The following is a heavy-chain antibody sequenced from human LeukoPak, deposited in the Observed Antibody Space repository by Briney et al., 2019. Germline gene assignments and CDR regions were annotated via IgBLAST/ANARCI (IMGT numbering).Heavy chain of an antibody. Sequence: SETLSLTCTVSGYSISSSYYWGLIRQPPGKGLEWIGSIYHSGSTYYNPSLKSRVTISVDTSKNQFSLKLSSVTAADTAVYYCARDRIAARRRSFDYWGQGTLVTVSS. J-gene: IGHJ4*02. D-gene: IGHD6-6*01. V-gene: IGHV4-38-2*02. CDR3: ARDRIAARRRSFDY. CDR1: GYSISSSYY. CDR2: IYHSGST.